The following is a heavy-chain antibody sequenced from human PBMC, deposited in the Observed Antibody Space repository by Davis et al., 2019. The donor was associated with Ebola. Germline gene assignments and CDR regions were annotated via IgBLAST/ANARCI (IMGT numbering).Heavy chain of an antibody. CDR3: AKAGHCGNYCSFDS. V-gene: IGHV3-23*01. D-gene: IGHD1-26*01. CDR2: ISGSGGST. J-gene: IGHJ4*02. CDR1: GFTFSSYG. Sequence: GGSLRLSCAASGFTFSSYGMHWVRQAPGKGLEWVSAISGSGGSTYYADSVKGRFTISRDNSKNTLYLQMNSLRAEDTAVYYCAKAGHCGNYCSFDSWGQGTLVTVSS.